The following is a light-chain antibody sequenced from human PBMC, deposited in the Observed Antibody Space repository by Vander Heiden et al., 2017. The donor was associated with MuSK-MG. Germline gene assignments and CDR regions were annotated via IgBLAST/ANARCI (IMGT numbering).Light chain of an antibody. J-gene: IGKJ1*01. CDR1: QSLLYGSNYQNY. Sequence: DIVMTQSPDSLAVSLGERATINCKSSQSLLYGSNYQNYLAWYQQKPGQPPKLLFYWASTRKSGVPDRFNGSGTGTDFTLTISSLQAEDVAVYYCQQDDNSVKTFGQGTKVEIK. V-gene: IGKV4-1*01. CDR3: QQDDNSVKT. CDR2: WAS.